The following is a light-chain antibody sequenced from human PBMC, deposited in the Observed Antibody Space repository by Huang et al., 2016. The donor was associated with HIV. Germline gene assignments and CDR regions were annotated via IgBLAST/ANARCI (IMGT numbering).Light chain of an antibody. Sequence: AIQMTQSPSSLSASVGDRVTITCRTSQGIRNYLGWYQQKPGKAPKLLIYAASTLQSGVPSRFSGSGSGTDFTLTISSLQPEDFATYYCLQDYTYPLTFGPGTKVDIK. CDR2: AAS. V-gene: IGKV1-6*01. J-gene: IGKJ3*01. CDR3: LQDYTYPLT. CDR1: QGIRNY.